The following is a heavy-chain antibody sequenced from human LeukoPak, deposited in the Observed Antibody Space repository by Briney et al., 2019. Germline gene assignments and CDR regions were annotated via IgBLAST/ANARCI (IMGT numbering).Heavy chain of an antibody. Sequence: ASVKVSCKASGYTFRNYGISWVRQAPGQGLEWMRWISAYNGDTHYAQKLQGRVTMTTDTSTTTAYMELRSLRSDDTAVYYCARDPSNTSGYQIYFDYWGQGTLVTVSS. D-gene: IGHD3-3*01. CDR3: ARDPSNTSGYQIYFDY. CDR2: ISAYNGDT. CDR1: GYTFRNYG. V-gene: IGHV1-18*01. J-gene: IGHJ4*02.